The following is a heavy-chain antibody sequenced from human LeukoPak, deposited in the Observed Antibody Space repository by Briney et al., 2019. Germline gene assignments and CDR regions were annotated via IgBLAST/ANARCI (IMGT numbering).Heavy chain of an antibody. D-gene: IGHD2-2*01. Sequence: GASVKVSCKASGYTFTGYYMHWVRQAPGQGLEWMGWINPNSGGTNYAQKFQGRVTMIRDTSISTAYMELSRLRSDDTAVYYCAREGVYCSSTSCYNDYWGQGTLVTVSS. J-gene: IGHJ4*02. CDR1: GYTFTGYY. CDR3: AREGVYCSSTSCYNDY. V-gene: IGHV1-2*02. CDR2: INPNSGGT.